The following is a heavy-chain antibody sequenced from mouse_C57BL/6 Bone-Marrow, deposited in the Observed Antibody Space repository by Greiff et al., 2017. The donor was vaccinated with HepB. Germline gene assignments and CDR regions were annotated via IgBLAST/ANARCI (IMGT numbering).Heavy chain of an antibody. Sequence: QVQLQQPGAELVKPGASVKLSCKASGYTFTSYWMHWVKQRPGQGLEWIGMIHPNSGSTNYNEKFKSKATLTVDKSSSTAYMQLSSLTSEDSAVYYCASDAWVVEYSLDYWGQGTSVTVSS. CDR3: ASDAWVVEYSLDY. D-gene: IGHD1-1*01. J-gene: IGHJ4*01. CDR1: GYTFTSYW. CDR2: IHPNSGST. V-gene: IGHV1-64*01.